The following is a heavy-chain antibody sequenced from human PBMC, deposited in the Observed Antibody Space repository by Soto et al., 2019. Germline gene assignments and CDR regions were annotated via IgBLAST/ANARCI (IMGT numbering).Heavy chain of an antibody. CDR2: IITAGDT. V-gene: IGHV3-13*04. D-gene: IGHD3-10*01. CDR3: ARSRPGNYYGSGSYSDYYYYYGMDA. CDR1: GFTFSSYD. Sequence: PGGSLRLSCAASGFTFSSYDMHWVRQVTGKGLEWVAAIITAGDTYYPDSVKGRFTISRENAKTSLYLQMNSLRAGDTAIYYCARSRPGNYYGSGSYSDYYYYYGMDAWGPGTTVTVSS. J-gene: IGHJ6*02.